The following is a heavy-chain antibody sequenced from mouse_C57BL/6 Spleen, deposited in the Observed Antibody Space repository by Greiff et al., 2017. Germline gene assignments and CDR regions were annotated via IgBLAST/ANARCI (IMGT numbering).Heavy chain of an antibody. J-gene: IGHJ3*01. CDR1: GYTFTSYW. CDR3: ARGGGTVWFAY. V-gene: IGHV1-55*01. CDR2: IDPGSGST. Sequence: QVQLQQPGAELVKPGASVTMSCKASGYTFTSYWINWVKQRPGQGLAWIGYIDPGSGSTNYNETFKGKATLTVDTSSSTAYMQLNSLTSEDSAVYYCARGGGTVWFAYWGQGTLVT. D-gene: IGHD4-1*01.